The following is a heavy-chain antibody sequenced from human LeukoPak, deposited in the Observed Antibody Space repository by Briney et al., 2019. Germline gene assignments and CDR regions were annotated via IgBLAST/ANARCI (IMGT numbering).Heavy chain of an antibody. Sequence: GGSLRLSCAASGFTFSTYWMHWVRQTPGKGLVWVSRIKTDGSSTYYADSVKGRFTISRDNAKNTLYLQMNSLRADDTAVYYCAKAGITSSYSYADYWGQGTLVTVSS. CDR2: IKTDGSST. J-gene: IGHJ4*02. CDR1: GFTFSTYW. CDR3: AKAGITSSYSYADY. V-gene: IGHV3-74*01. D-gene: IGHD5-18*01.